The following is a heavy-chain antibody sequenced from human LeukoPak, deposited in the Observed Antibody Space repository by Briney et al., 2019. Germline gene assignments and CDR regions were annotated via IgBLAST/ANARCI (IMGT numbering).Heavy chain of an antibody. J-gene: IGHJ4*02. V-gene: IGHV4-59*01. CDR3: ARAGYYYDGSGYYYADY. CDR2: IYYSGST. Sequence: SETLSLTCTVSGGSISSYYWSWLRQPPGKGLEWIGYIYYSGSTNYNPSLKSRVTISVDTSKNQFSLKLSSVTAADTAVYYCARAGYYYDGSGYYYADYWGQGTLVTVSS. D-gene: IGHD3-22*01. CDR1: GGSISSYY.